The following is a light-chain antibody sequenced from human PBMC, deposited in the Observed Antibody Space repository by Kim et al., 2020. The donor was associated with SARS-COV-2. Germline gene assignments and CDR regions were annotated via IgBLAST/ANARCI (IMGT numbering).Light chain of an antibody. V-gene: IGKV2-28*01. CDR1: QSLLHSNGYNY. Sequence: EPASISCRSSQSLLHSNGYNYLDWYLQKPGQSPQLLIYLGSNRASGVPDRFSGSGSGTDFTLTISRVEAEDVGIYYCMQTLQSKAFGGGTKVDIK. CDR3: MQTLQSKA. J-gene: IGKJ4*01. CDR2: LGS.